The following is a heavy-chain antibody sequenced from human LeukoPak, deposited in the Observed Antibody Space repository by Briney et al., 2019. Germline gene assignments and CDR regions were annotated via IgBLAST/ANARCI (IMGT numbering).Heavy chain of an antibody. V-gene: IGHV1-2*02. CDR1: GSTFTGYY. CDR2: INSNSGGT. Sequence: GASVKVSCKASGSTFTGYYMHWVRQAPGQGLEWMGWINSNSGGTNYAQKFQGRVTMTRDTSISTAYMELSRLRSDDTAVYYCARGKITMVRGPMGWFDPWGQGTLVTVSS. D-gene: IGHD3-10*01. CDR3: ARGKITMVRGPMGWFDP. J-gene: IGHJ5*02.